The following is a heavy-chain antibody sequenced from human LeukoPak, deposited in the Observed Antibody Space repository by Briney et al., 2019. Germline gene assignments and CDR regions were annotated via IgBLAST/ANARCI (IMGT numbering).Heavy chain of an antibody. CDR2: INPNSGGT. V-gene: IGHV1-2*02. J-gene: IGHJ4*02. D-gene: IGHD5-18*01. CDR1: GYTFTGYY. Sequence: ASVKVSCTAAGYTFTGYYMHWVRQAPGQGLEWMGWINPNSGGTNYAQKLQGRVTMTTDTSTSTAYMELRSLRSDDTAVYYCARDSRKRGYSYGYCYFDYWGQGTLVTVSS. CDR3: ARDSRKRGYSYGYCYFDY.